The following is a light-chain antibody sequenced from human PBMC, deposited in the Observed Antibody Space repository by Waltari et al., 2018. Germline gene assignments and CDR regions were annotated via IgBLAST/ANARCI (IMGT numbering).Light chain of an antibody. Sequence: EIVLTQSPGTLSLSTGERATLSCRASQSVSRTLAWYQQKPGQAPRLLIYGASTRATGIPERFSGSGSVTDFSLTINRLEPEDFAVYYCQHYVRLPATFGQGTKVEIK. CDR2: GAS. V-gene: IGKV3-20*01. CDR3: QHYVRLPAT. CDR1: QSVSRT. J-gene: IGKJ1*01.